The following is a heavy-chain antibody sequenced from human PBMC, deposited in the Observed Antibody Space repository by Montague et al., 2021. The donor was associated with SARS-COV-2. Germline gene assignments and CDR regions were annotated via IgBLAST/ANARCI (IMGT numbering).Heavy chain of an antibody. Sequence: SETLSLTCAVSGGSISSSNWWSWVRQPPGKGLEWIGEIYHSGNTNYNPSLQSRFTISVDKSKSQFSLRLSSVTAADTAVYYCARCSILGAHRFDYWGQGTLVTVSS. CDR2: IYHSGNT. CDR3: ARCSILGAHRFDY. J-gene: IGHJ4*02. D-gene: IGHD3-16*01. CDR1: GGSISSSNW. V-gene: IGHV4-4*02.